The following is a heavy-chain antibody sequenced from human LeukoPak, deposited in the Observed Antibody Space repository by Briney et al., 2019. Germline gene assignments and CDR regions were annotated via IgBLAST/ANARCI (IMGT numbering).Heavy chain of an antibody. CDR3: VRDHCSGGNCLYNWFDP. V-gene: IGHV6-1*01. D-gene: IGHD2-15*01. CDR2: TYYRSKWYN. Sequence: SQTLSLTCAISGDSVSSNSAARNWIRQSPSRGLEWLGRTYYRSKWYNHYAVSVKSRITITPDTSKNQLSLQLNSVTPEDTAVYYCVRDHCSGGNCLYNWFDPWGQGTLVTVSS. CDR1: GDSVSSNSAA. J-gene: IGHJ5*02.